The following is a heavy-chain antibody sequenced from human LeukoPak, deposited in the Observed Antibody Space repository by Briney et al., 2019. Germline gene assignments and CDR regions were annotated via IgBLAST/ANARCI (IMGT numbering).Heavy chain of an antibody. D-gene: IGHD1-26*01. Sequence: ASVKISCKVSGYTFTDYYMHWMRQAPGKGLEWMGLVDPEDGETIYAEKFQGRVTITADTSTDTAYMELSSLRSEDTAVYYCATKKEPYDAFDIWGQGTMVTVSS. J-gene: IGHJ3*02. V-gene: IGHV1-69-2*01. CDR2: VDPEDGET. CDR1: GYTFTDYY. CDR3: ATKKEPYDAFDI.